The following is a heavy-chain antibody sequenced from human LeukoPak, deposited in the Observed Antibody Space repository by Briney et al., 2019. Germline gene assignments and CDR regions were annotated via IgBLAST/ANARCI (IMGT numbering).Heavy chain of an antibody. CDR1: GGSISSGSYY. J-gene: IGHJ3*02. Sequence: SQTLSLTRTVSGGSISSGSYYWSWIRQPAGKGLEWIGRIYTSGSTNYNPSLKSRVTISVDTSKNQFSLKLSSVTAADTAVYYCAGSYDILTGSAFDIWGQGTMVTVSS. CDR3: AGSYDILTGSAFDI. V-gene: IGHV4-61*02. D-gene: IGHD3-9*01. CDR2: IYTSGST.